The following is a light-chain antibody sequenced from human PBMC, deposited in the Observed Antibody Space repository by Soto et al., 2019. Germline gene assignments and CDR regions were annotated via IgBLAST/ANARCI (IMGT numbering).Light chain of an antibody. CDR3: ATWDDSLKGV. V-gene: IGLV1-44*01. CDR1: TSNIESHT. J-gene: IGLJ1*01. CDR2: TNN. Sequence: QSVLSQPPSACGTPGQRVTISCSGSTSNIESHTVNWYQNLPGTAPKLLINTNNQRPSGVPDRFSGYKSGTSAYLVISGLQSEDEADYYCATWDDSLKGVFGTGTKLTVL.